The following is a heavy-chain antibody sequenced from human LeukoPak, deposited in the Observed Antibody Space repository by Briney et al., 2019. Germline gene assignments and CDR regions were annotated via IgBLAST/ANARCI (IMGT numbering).Heavy chain of an antibody. J-gene: IGHJ6*02. CDR2: IYYSGST. CDR1: GGSIRSYY. CDR3: AGGGGGGYDILTGPYGMDV. V-gene: IGHV4-59*01. Sequence: PSETLSLTCPVSGGSIRSYYWRWIRPPPGKGREWVGYIYYSGSTNYNPSLTSGVTISVDTSKNQYSPKSTSVHAADTAVYYCAGGGGGGYDILTGPYGMDVWGQGTTVTVSS. D-gene: IGHD3-9*01.